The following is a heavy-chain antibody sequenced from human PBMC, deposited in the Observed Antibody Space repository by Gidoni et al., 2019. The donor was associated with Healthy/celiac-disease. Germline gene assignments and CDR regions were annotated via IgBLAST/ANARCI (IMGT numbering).Heavy chain of an antibody. CDR2: ISYDGSNK. D-gene: IGHD1-1*01. Sequence: QVQLVESGGGVVQPGRSLRLSCAASGFTFSSYGMHWVRQAPGKGLEWVAVISYDGSNKYYADSVKGRFTISRDNSKNTLYLQMNSLRAEDTAVYYCAKERRTGKWGLYYYYYMDVWGKGTTVTVSS. CDR3: AKERRTGKWGLYYYYYMDV. CDR1: GFTFSSYG. J-gene: IGHJ6*03. V-gene: IGHV3-30*18.